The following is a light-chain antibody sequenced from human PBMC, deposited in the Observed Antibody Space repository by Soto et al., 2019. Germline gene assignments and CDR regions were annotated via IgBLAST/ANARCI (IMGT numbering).Light chain of an antibody. Sequence: DIQMTQSPSSLSASVGDRVTITCRASQSISTYLNWYQQKPGKAPKLLIYAASSLQSGVPSRFSGSGSGTDFTLTISSLQPEDFATYYCQQSHSLWTFGQGTKLEIK. J-gene: IGKJ2*02. CDR3: QQSHSLWT. V-gene: IGKV1-39*01. CDR2: AAS. CDR1: QSISTY.